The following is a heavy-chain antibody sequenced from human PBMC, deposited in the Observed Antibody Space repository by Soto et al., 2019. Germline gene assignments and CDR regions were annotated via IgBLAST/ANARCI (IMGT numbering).Heavy chain of an antibody. CDR3: ARVMAAMQNWLDP. CDR2: IYHTGTT. CDR1: CGSISSIDYF. Sequence: KPSETLSLTCSFSCGSISSIDYFWSWIRQPPGKGLEWIGFIYHTGTTYYNPSLRSRVTISIDTSKSQFSMKLNSVTAADTAVYYCARVMAAMQNWLDPWGQGTLVTVSS. D-gene: IGHD2-2*01. J-gene: IGHJ5*02. V-gene: IGHV4-30-4*01.